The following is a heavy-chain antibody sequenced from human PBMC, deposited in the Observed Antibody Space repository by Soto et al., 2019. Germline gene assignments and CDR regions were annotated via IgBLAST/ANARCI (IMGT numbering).Heavy chain of an antibody. CDR1: GFTFSSYA. J-gene: IGHJ6*02. V-gene: IGHV3-23*01. D-gene: IGHD3-3*01. CDR3: AKDHLNDFWSGYYGMDV. CDR2: ISGSGGST. Sequence: EVQLLESGGGLVQPGGSLRLSCAASGFTFSSYAMSWDRQAPGKGLEWVSAISGSGGSTYYADSVKGRFTISRDNSKNTLYLQMNSLRAEDTAVYYCAKDHLNDFWSGYYGMDVWGQGTTVTVSS.